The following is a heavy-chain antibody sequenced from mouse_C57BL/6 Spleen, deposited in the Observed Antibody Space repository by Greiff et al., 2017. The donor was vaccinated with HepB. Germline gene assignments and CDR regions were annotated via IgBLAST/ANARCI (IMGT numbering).Heavy chain of an antibody. J-gene: IGHJ2*01. D-gene: IGHD2-2*01. CDR2: IYPSDSET. V-gene: IGHV1-61*01. CDR1: GYTFTSYW. CDR3: ARGDGYDGGLFDY. Sequence: QVQLQQPGAELVRPGSSVKLSCKASGYTFTSYWMDWVKQRPGQGLEWIGNIYPSDSETHYNQKFKDKATLTVDKSSSTAYMQLSSLTSEDSAVYYCARGDGYDGGLFDYWGQGTTLTVSS.